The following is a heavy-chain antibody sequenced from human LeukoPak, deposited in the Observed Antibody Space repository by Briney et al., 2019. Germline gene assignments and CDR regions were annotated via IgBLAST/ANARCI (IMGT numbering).Heavy chain of an antibody. V-gene: IGHV3-7*04. CDR2: IKQDGSEK. CDR1: GFTFSSYW. Sequence: GGSLRLFRVGSGFTFSSYWMSWVRQAPGKGLEWVANIKQDGSEKYYVDSVKGRFTISRDNAKNSLYLQMNSLRAEDTAVYYCARDRGGTYEIYFFDYWGQGTLVTVSS. D-gene: IGHD1-26*01. J-gene: IGHJ4*02. CDR3: ARDRGGTYEIYFFDY.